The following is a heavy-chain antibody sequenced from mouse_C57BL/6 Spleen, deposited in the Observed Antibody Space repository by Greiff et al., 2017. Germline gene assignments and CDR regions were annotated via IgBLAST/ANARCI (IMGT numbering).Heavy chain of an antibody. Sequence: VKLVEPGPELVKPGASVKISCKASGYAFSSSWMNWVKQRPGQGLEWIGRIYPGDGDTNYNGKFKGKATLTADKSSSTAYMQLSSLTSEDSAVYFCASSGPRIAMDYWGQGTSVTVSS. CDR2: IYPGDGDT. V-gene: IGHV1-82*01. CDR1: GYAFSSSW. CDR3: ASSGPRIAMDY. J-gene: IGHJ4*01.